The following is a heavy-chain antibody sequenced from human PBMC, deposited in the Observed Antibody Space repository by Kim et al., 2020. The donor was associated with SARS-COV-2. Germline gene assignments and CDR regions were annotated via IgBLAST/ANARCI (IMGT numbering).Heavy chain of an antibody. CDR1: GFTFSDYA. V-gene: IGHV3-33*06. CDR2: IWYDGSNK. D-gene: IGHD6-19*01. CDR3: AKGGEVAVAAPGSDYFD. J-gene: IGHJ4*01. Sequence: GGSLRLSCAASGFTFSDYAMHWVRQAPGKGLEWVAVIWYDGSNKYYADSVKGRFTISRDNSKNTLYLQMNSLRAEDTAVDYCAKGGEVAVAAPGSDYFD.